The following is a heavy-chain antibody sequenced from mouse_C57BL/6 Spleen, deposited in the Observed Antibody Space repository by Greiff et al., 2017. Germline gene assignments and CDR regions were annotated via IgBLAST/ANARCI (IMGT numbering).Heavy chain of an antibody. CDR2: FYPGSGSI. D-gene: IGHD2-5*01. CDR3: ARHEGGYYSNYEGYFEV. V-gene: IGHV1-62-2*01. CDR1: GYTFTEYT. Sequence: QVQLKESGAELVKPGASVKLSCKASGYTFTEYTIPWVKQRSGQGLEWIGWFYPGSGSIKYNEKFKDKATLTADKSSSTVYMELSRLTSEDSAVYFCARHEGGYYSNYEGYFEVWGTGTTVTVSS. J-gene: IGHJ1*03.